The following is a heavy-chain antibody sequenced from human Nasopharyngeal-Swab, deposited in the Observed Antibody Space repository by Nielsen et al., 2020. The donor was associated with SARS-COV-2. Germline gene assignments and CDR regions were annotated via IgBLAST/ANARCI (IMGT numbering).Heavy chain of an antibody. CDR1: CYTFTSYY. CDR3: SRDGGYCSGGSCYLPSYYYYSMDV. CDR2: ISAYNGNT. V-gene: IGHV1-18*01. Sequence: ASVKVSRNASCYTFTSYYISWVRQAPAQRLQWMGSISAYNGNTNYAQKLQGRVTMTTDTSTSTAYMELRSLRSDDTAVYYCSRDGGYCSGGSCYLPSYYYYSMDVRGQGTTVTVSS. D-gene: IGHD2-15*01. J-gene: IGHJ6*02.